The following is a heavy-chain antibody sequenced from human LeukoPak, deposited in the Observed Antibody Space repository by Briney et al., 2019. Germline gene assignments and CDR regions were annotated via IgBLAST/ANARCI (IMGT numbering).Heavy chain of an antibody. CDR2: ISSSSSYT. D-gene: IGHD2-15*01. Sequence: PGGSLRLSCAASGFTFSDYYMSWIRQAPGKGLEWVSYISSSSSYTNYADSVKGRFTISRDNAKNSLYLQMNSLRAEDTAVYYCARDVGYCSGGSCYFDYWGQGTLVTVSS. CDR3: ARDVGYCSGGSCYFDY. CDR1: GFTFSDYY. V-gene: IGHV3-11*05. J-gene: IGHJ4*02.